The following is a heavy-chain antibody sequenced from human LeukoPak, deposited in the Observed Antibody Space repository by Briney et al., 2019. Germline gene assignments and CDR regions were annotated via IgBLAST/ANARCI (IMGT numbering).Heavy chain of an antibody. CDR2: IYHSGST. Sequence: SETRSLTCAVYGGSFSSYYWSWIRQPPGKGLEWIGEIYHSGSTNYNPSLKSRVTISVDTSKNQFSLKLSSVTAADTAVYYCARGRRGYSGYDPHLGDAFDIWAQGTMVTVSS. J-gene: IGHJ3*02. CDR3: ARGRRGYSGYDPHLGDAFDI. V-gene: IGHV4-34*01. D-gene: IGHD5-12*01. CDR1: GGSFSSYY.